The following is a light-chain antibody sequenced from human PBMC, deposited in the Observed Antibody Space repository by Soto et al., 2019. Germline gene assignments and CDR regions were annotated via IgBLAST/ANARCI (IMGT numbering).Light chain of an antibody. CDR3: QTWGTGVV. CDR2: LNNDGSH. Sequence: QSVLTQSPSASASLGASVKLTCTLSSGHSSYTIAWHQQQPQKGPRFLMNLNNDGSHTKGDGIPDRFSGSSSGAERYLTISSLQSEDEADYYCQTWGTGVVFGGGTKLTV. V-gene: IGLV4-69*01. CDR1: SGHSSYT. J-gene: IGLJ2*01.